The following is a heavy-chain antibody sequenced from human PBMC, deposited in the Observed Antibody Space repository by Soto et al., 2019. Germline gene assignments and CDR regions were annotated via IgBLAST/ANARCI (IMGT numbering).Heavy chain of an antibody. CDR3: ARDISNGYNSY. CDR2: INKDGSVT. J-gene: IGHJ4*02. V-gene: IGHV3-74*01. D-gene: IGHD5-12*01. Sequence: EVQLVESGGGLIQPGGSLKLSCTASGFTLGDYWMHWVRQIPGKGLVWVSRINKDGSVTNYAESVTGRFTISRDNAKNTLFLQLNSLRDDDTAVYYCARDISNGYNSYWGQGTLVTVSS. CDR1: GFTLGDYW.